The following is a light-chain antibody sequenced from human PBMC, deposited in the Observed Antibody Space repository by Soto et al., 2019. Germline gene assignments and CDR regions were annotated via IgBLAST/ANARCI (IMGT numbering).Light chain of an antibody. Sequence: EIVMTQSPGTLSLSPGERATLSCRASQSVSSRLFGCYQQKPGQAPRLLIYGASSRATGIPDRFSGSASGTDFTPTISQLEAEDAAVYCSQQYGSSPRTFGQGTKLEIK. J-gene: IGKJ2*01. CDR1: QSVSSRL. CDR3: QQYGSSPRT. CDR2: GAS. V-gene: IGKV3-20*01.